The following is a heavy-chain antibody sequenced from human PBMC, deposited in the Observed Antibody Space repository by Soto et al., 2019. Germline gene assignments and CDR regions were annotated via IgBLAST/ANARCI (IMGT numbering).Heavy chain of an antibody. Sequence: SVKVSCKASGGTFSSYAISWVRQAPGQGLEWMGGIIPIFGTANYAQKFQGRVTITADKSTSTAYMELSSLRSEDTAVYYCASNGCDILTGYPYYFDYWGQGTLVTVSS. D-gene: IGHD3-9*01. V-gene: IGHV1-69*06. CDR2: IIPIFGTA. CDR1: GGTFSSYA. CDR3: ASNGCDILTGYPYYFDY. J-gene: IGHJ4*02.